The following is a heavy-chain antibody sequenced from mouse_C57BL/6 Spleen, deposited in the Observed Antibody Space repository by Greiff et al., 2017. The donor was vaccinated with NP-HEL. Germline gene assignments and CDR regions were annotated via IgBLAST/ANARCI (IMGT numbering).Heavy chain of an antibody. V-gene: IGHV1-69*01. D-gene: IGHD1-1*01. J-gene: IGHJ2*01. CDR3: ALYYGSSMYYFDY. CDR1: GYTFTSYW. CDR2: IDPSDSYT. Sequence: QVQLQQPGAELVMPGASVKLSCKASGYTFTSYWMHWVKQRPGQGLEWIGEIDPSDSYTNYNQKFKGKSTLTVDKSSSTAYMQLSSLTSEDSAVYYCALYYGSSMYYFDYWGQGTTLTVSS.